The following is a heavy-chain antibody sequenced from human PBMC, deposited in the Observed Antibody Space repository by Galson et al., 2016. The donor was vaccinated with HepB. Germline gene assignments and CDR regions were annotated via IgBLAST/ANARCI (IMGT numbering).Heavy chain of an antibody. J-gene: IGHJ4*02. CDR1: GYTFTNYG. V-gene: IGHV1-18*04. CDR2: ISSYNGNT. Sequence: SVKVSCKASGYTFTNYGFSWVRQVPGQGLEWMGWISSYNGNTRYAQNLQDRVTMTTDTSTSTAYMELRSLTSDDTAVYYCARDPGTPFPSDFWGQGTLVTVSS. CDR3: ARDPGTPFPSDF. D-gene: IGHD2-15*01.